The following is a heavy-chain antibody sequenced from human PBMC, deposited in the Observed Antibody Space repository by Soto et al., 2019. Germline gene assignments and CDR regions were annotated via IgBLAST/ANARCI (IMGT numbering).Heavy chain of an antibody. J-gene: IGHJ4*02. D-gene: IGHD2-15*01. CDR2: ISGSGGST. CDR3: AKDCSGGSCYYDY. V-gene: IGHV3-23*01. Sequence: EVQLLESGGGLVQPGGSLRLSCAASGFTFSSYAMSWVRQAPGKGLEWVSAISGSGGSTYYADSVKGRFTISRDNSKNTLYLQMNSLRAEDTAVYYCAKDCSGGSCYYDYWGQETLVTVSS. CDR1: GFTFSSYA.